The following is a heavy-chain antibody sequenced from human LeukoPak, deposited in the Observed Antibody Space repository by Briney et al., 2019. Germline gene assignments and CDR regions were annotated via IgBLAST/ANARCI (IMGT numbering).Heavy chain of an antibody. CDR2: ISGSGGTT. Sequence: GGSLRLSCAASGFTFNTYAMSWVRQAPGKGLEWVSGISGSGGTTYSADSVKGRFTISRDSAKNSLYLQMNSLRAEDTAVYYCARQRIDNSGLDYWGQGTLVTVSS. CDR3: ARQRIDNSGLDY. CDR1: GFTFNTYA. D-gene: IGHD3-22*01. J-gene: IGHJ4*02. V-gene: IGHV3-23*01.